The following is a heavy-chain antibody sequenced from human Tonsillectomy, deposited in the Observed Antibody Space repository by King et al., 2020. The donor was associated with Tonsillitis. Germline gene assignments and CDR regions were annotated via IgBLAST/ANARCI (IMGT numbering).Heavy chain of an antibody. V-gene: IGHV4-61*02. CDR1: GGSISSGSYY. CDR3: ASSRKYSVVWYYYYYYMDV. J-gene: IGHJ6*03. CDR2: IYTSGST. Sequence: QLQESGPGLVKPSQTLSLTCTVSGGSISSGSYYWSWIRQPAGKGLEWIGRIYTSGSTNYKPHLKSRVTISVDTSKNQFSLKLSSVTAADTAVYYCASSRKYSVVWYYYYYYMDVWGKGTTVTVSS. D-gene: IGHD1-14*01.